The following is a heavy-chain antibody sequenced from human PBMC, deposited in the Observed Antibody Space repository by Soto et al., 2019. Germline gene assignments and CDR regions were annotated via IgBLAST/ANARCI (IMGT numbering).Heavy chain of an antibody. J-gene: IGHJ5*02. V-gene: IGHV1-18*04. CDR1: GYTFTDYY. D-gene: IGHD2-15*01. CDR3: AREGSSCSGGSCYLWFDP. Sequence: ASVKVSCKASGYTFTDYYMHWVRQAPGQGLEWMGWISAYNGNTNYAQKLQGRVTMTTDTSTSTAYMELRSLRSDDTAVYYCAREGSSCSGGSCYLWFDPWGQGTLVTVSS. CDR2: ISAYNGNT.